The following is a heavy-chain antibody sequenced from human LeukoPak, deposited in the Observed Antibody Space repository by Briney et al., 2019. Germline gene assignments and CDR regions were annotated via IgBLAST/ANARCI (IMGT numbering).Heavy chain of an antibody. CDR2: IYYSGST. D-gene: IGHD6-13*01. CDR3: ARVNRWYSSSGFYFDY. Sequence: SETLSLTCTVSGGSISSYYWSWIRQPPGKGLEWIGYIYYSGSTNYNPSLKSRVTISVDTSKNQFSLKLSSVTAADTAVYYCARVNRWYSSSGFYFDYWGQGTLVTVSS. V-gene: IGHV4-59*01. CDR1: GGSISSYY. J-gene: IGHJ4*02.